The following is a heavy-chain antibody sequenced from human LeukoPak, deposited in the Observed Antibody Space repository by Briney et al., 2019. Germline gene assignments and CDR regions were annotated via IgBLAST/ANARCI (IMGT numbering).Heavy chain of an antibody. CDR2: ISYDGSNK. J-gene: IGHJ5*02. CDR1: GFTFSSYA. D-gene: IGHD3-10*01. Sequence: QPGGSLRLSCAASGFTFSSYAMHWVRQAPGKGLEWVAVISYDGSNKYYADSVKGRFTISRDNSKNTLYLQMNSLRAEDTAVYYCARATGGSGPLPWGQGTLVTVSS. CDR3: ARATGGSGPLP. V-gene: IGHV3-30*04.